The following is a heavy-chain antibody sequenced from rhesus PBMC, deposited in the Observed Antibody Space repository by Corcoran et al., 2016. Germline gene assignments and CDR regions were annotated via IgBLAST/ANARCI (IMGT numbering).Heavy chain of an antibody. J-gene: IGHJ1*01. CDR1: GDSISGHY. D-gene: IGHD4-29*01. CDR2: IGGSSGGP. V-gene: IGHV4-165*02. CDR3: ARWTTVPKYFEL. Sequence: QVQLQESGPGLVKPSETLSLTCAVSGDSISGHYCNWIRQPPGKGLAWIGAIGGSSGGPWYNPSLKSRVLLSTDTAKHRFSLKLTSVTAADTAVYYCARWTTVPKYFELWGQGALVTVSS.